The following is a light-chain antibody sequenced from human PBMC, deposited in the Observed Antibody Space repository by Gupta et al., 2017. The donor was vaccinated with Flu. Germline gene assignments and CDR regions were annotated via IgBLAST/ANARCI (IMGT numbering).Light chain of an antibody. CDR1: QTVDLSY. V-gene: IGKV3-11*01. CDR2: DVS. CDR3: QQRSNWPFT. Sequence: EIVLTQSPATLSLSPGERATLSCRASQTVDLSYLAWYQQKPGQAPRLLIYDVSDRATGIPASFSGSGSGTDFTLTINSLEPEDFAVYYCQQRSNWPFTFGPGTIV. J-gene: IGKJ3*01.